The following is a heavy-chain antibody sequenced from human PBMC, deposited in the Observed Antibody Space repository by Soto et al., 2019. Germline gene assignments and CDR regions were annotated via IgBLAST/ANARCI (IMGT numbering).Heavy chain of an antibody. CDR3: ARREYGSRWPNVYMDV. D-gene: IGHD6-6*01. Sequence: EAQLVESGGGLVQPGGSLRLSCAASGFTLSNYEMHWVRQAPGKGLEYVSGISNNGAHTDYAKSVKGRFTISRDNSENTLYLQMGSLRAEDMALYYCARREYGSRWPNVYMDVWGKGTTVTVS. CDR2: ISNNGAHT. CDR1: GFTLSNYE. J-gene: IGHJ6*03. V-gene: IGHV3-64*01.